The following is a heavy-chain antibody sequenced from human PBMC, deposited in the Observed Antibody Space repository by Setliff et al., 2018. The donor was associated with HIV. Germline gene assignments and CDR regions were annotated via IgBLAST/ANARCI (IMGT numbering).Heavy chain of an antibody. D-gene: IGHD5-12*01. CDR1: GTSFSDHY. J-gene: IGHJ4*02. CDR2: IYYSGST. V-gene: IGHV4-59*05. Sequence: PSETLSLTCSVYGTSFSDHYWSWVRQTPGKGLEWIGSIYYSGSTYYNPSLKSRVTISVDTSKNQFSLKLSSVTAADTAVYYCASYRKAERWLQLGGNFDYWGQGTLVTVSS. CDR3: ASYRKAERWLQLGGNFDY.